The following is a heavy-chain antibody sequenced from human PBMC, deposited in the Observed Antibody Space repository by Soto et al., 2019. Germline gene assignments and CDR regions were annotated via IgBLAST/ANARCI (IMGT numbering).Heavy chain of an antibody. J-gene: IGHJ4*02. CDR2: IWYDGSNK. CDR1: GFTFSSYG. D-gene: IGHD6-6*01. CDR3: ARDDEKRGRAKLAEGIAARPSGYFDY. V-gene: IGHV3-33*01. Sequence: QVQLVESGGGVVQPGRSLRLSCAASGFTFSSYGMHWVRQAPGKGLEWVAVIWYDGSNKYYADSVKGRFTNSRDNSKNTLYLQMNSLRDEDTAVYYCARDDEKRGRAKLAEGIAARPSGYFDYWGQGTLVTVSS.